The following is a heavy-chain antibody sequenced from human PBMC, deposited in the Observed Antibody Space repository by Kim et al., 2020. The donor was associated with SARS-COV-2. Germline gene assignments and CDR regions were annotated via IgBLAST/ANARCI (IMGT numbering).Heavy chain of an antibody. V-gene: IGHV3-23*01. CDR1: GFTFSSYA. CDR3: AKDPRSSSLYYYYYMDV. CDR2: IRGSGGST. J-gene: IGHJ6*03. D-gene: IGHD2-2*01. Sequence: GGSLRLSCAASGFTFSSYAMSWVRQAPGKGLEWVSAIRGSGGSTYYADSVKGRFTISRDNYKNTLHLQMNSLRAEDTAVYYCAKDPRSSSLYYYYYMDVWGKGNAVTVYS.